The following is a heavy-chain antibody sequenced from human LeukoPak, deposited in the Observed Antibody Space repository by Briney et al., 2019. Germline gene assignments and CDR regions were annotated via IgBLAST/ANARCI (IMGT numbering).Heavy chain of an antibody. J-gene: IGHJ4*02. CDR2: MNPNSGNT. D-gene: IGHD3-10*01. Sequence: ASVKVSCKASGYTFTSYDINWVRQATGQGLEWMGWMNPNSGNTGYAQKFQGRVTITRNTSISTAYMGLSSLRSEDTAVYYCARAPITMVRGAPDYWGQGTLVTVSS. CDR3: ARAPITMVRGAPDY. V-gene: IGHV1-8*03. CDR1: GYTFTSYD.